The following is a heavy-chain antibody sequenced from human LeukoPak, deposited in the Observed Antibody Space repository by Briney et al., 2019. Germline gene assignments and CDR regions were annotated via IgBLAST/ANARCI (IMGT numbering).Heavy chain of an antibody. CDR2: ITSDGGST. V-gene: IGHV3-64*01. J-gene: IGHJ3*02. CDR1: GGSISSYY. D-gene: IGHD1-26*01. Sequence: ETLSLTCTVSGGSISSYYWSWIRQPPGKGLEYVSSITSDGGSTYYANSVKGRFTISRDNSKNTLYLQMGSLRAEGMAVYYCARDQRGVGDIWGQGTMVTVSS. CDR3: ARDQRGVGDI.